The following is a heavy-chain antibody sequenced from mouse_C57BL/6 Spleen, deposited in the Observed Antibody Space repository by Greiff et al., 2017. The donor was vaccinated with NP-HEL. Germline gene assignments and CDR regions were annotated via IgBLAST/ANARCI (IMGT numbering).Heavy chain of an antibody. Sequence: VQLQQSGPELVKPGASVKIPCKASGYTFTDYNMDWVKQSHGKSLEWIGDINPNNGGTIYNQKFKGKATLTVDKSSSTAYMELRSLTSEDTAVYYCARRTPFSDGYYLYYAMDYWGQGTSVTVSS. CDR2: INPNNGGT. CDR3: ARRTPFSDGYYLYYAMDY. J-gene: IGHJ4*01. CDR1: GYTFTDYN. D-gene: IGHD2-3*01. V-gene: IGHV1-18*01.